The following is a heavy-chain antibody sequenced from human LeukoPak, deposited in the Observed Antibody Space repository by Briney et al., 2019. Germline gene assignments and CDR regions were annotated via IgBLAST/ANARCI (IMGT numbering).Heavy chain of an antibody. D-gene: IGHD2-15*01. V-gene: IGHV1-69*13. CDR2: TIPIFGTA. Sequence: SVKVSCKASGYTFTSYAISWVRQAPGQGLEWMGGTIPIFGTANYAQKFQGRVTITADESTSTAYMELSSLRSEDTAVYYCARPVVAATYAAFDIWGQGTMVTVSS. CDR3: ARPVVAATYAAFDI. CDR1: GYTFTSYA. J-gene: IGHJ3*02.